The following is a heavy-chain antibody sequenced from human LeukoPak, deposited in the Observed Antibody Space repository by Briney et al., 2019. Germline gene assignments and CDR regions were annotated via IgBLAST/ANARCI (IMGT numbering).Heavy chain of an antibody. J-gene: IGHJ4*02. CDR3: ANLPAAIPFDY. CDR1: GFTFSSYW. CDR2: IKQDGSER. V-gene: IGHV3-7*01. Sequence: GGSLRLSCAASGFTFSSYWMSWVRQAPGKGLEWVANIKQDGSERYYVDSVKGRFTISRDNAKNSLYLQMNSLRAEDTAVYYCANLPAAIPFDYWGQGTLVTVSS. D-gene: IGHD2-2*02.